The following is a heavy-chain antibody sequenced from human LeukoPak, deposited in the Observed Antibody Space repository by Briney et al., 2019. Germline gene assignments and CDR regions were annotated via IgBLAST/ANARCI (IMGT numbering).Heavy chain of an antibody. CDR1: GGSFSGYY. V-gene: IGHV4-34*01. CDR3: ARWRIAVAGTRRLWYFDL. J-gene: IGHJ2*01. Sequence: SETLPLTCAVYGGSFSGYYWSWIRQPPGKGLEWIGEINHSGSTNYNPSLKSRVTISVDTSKNQFSLKLSSVTAADTAVYYCARWRIAVAGTRRLWYFDLWGRGTLVTVSS. CDR2: INHSGST. D-gene: IGHD6-19*01.